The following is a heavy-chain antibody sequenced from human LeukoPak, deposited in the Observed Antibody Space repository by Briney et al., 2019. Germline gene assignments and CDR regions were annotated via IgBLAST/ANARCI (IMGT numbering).Heavy chain of an antibody. CDR2: ISYSGST. CDR3: ARVGYYYGSGSYYNGGYYYYYMDV. Sequence: SETLSLTCTVSGASISSSNHCWGWIRQPPGKGLEWIGTISYSGSTYYNPSLKSRVTISVDTSKNQFSLKLSSVTAADTAVYYCARVGYYYGSGSYYNGGYYYYYMDVWGKGTTVTVSS. D-gene: IGHD3-10*01. CDR1: GASISSSNHC. V-gene: IGHV4-39*07. J-gene: IGHJ6*03.